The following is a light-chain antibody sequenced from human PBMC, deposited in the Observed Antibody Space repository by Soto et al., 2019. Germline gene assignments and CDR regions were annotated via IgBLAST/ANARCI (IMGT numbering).Light chain of an antibody. V-gene: IGLV2-8*01. J-gene: IGLJ2*01. Sequence: SALTQPPSASGSPGQSVTISCTGTSSDVGAYNYVSWYQQHPGKAPKLIIYEVSKRPSGVPDRFSGSKSGNTASLTVSGLQAEDEADYYCSSYAGNNNLLFGGGTKLTVL. CDR1: SSDVGAYNY. CDR3: SSYAGNNNLL. CDR2: EVS.